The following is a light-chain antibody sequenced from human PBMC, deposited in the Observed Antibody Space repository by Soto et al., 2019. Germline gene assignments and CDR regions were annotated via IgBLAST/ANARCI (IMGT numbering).Light chain of an antibody. CDR1: SSNIGAGYG. CDR2: GNN. J-gene: IGLJ3*02. Sequence: QSVLTQPPSVSGAPGQRVTISCTGSSSNIGAGYGVHWYQQATGAVPKLIIYGNNNRPSGVPDRISGAKSGTSVTLAITGLHADDGADYYCQSYDNNLNGGVFGGGTKLTVL. V-gene: IGLV1-40*01. CDR3: QSYDNNLNGGV.